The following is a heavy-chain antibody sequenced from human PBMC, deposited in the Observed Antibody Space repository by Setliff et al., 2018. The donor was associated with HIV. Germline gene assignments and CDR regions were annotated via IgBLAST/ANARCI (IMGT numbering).Heavy chain of an antibody. J-gene: IGHJ6*03. CDR3: ARGRYRSRWYASDHYYIDV. CDR1: GGSISSSSYY. D-gene: IGHD6-13*01. V-gene: IGHV4-39*01. Sequence: PSETLSLTCTVSGGSISSSSYYWGWIRQPPGKGLQWIGSIYYRGSTYYNPSLKSQVTISVDTSKNQFSLKLRSVTAADTALYYCARGRYRSRWYASDHYYIDVWGKGTTVTVSS. CDR2: IYYRGST.